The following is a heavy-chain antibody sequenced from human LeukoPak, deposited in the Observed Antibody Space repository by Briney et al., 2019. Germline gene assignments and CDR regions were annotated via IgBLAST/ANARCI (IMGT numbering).Heavy chain of an antibody. Sequence: GGSLRLSCAASGFTFRSFEMNWVRQAPGKGLEWVSYISSSGSTRYYAGSVKGRFTMSRDNAKNSLYLQMNSLRAEDTAVYYCARRRWYYDSSGYYYFDYWGQGTLVTVSS. V-gene: IGHV3-48*03. D-gene: IGHD3-22*01. J-gene: IGHJ4*02. CDR1: GFTFRSFE. CDR3: ARRRWYYDSSGYYYFDY. CDR2: ISSSGSTR.